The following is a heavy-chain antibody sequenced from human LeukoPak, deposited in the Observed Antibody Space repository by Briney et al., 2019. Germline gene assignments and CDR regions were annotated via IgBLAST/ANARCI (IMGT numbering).Heavy chain of an antibody. CDR2: NNNSGST. J-gene: IGHJ6*03. V-gene: IGHV4-59*01. CDR1: GGTISSYY. Sequence: SETLSLTCTVSGGTISSYYWSWIRQPPGKGLEWIGYNNNSGSTNYNPSPESRVTISVATSKNQFSLKLSSVTAADTAVYYCARVGGMDYYYYMDVWGKGTTVTVSS. D-gene: IGHD1-14*01. CDR3: ARVGGMDYYYYMDV.